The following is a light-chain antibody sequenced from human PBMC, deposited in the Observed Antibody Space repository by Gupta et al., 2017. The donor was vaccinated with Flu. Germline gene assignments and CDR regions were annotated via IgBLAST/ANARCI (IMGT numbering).Light chain of an antibody. V-gene: IGLV1-51*01. J-gene: IGLJ3*02. CDR3: GSWDRSLSAVV. Sequence: QSVLTQPPSVSAAPGQTVTISCSGTNSNIGYNHVSWYQQLPGTAPKLLIYDDYNRPSGIPDRFSASKSGTSSTLGITGLQTGDEADYYCGSWDRSLSAVVFGGGTKLTVL. CDR1: NSNIGYNH. CDR2: DDY.